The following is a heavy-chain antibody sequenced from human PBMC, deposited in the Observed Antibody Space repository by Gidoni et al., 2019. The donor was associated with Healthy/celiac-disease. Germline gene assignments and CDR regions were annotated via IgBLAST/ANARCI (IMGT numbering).Heavy chain of an antibody. D-gene: IGHD6-19*01. CDR1: AYSVSSNSPA. CDR2: TYYRSKWYN. CDR3: ARALAVAGTNQPSSFRDWFDP. J-gene: IGHJ5*02. Sequence: QVQLQQSGPGLVKPSQTLSLTCAISAYSVSSNSPACNCTRQSPSRGLEWLGRTYYRSKWYNDYAVSVKSRITINPDTSKNQFSLQLNSVTPEDTAVYYCARALAVAGTNQPSSFRDWFDPWGQGTLVTVSS. V-gene: IGHV6-1*01.